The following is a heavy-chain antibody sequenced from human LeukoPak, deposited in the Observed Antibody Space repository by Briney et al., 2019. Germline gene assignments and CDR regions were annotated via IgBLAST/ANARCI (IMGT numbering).Heavy chain of an antibody. CDR3: APTPHEYSSSWGNWFDP. D-gene: IGHD6-6*01. CDR1: GGTFSSYA. Sequence: SVKVSCKASGGTFSSYAISWVRQAPGQGLEWMGGIIPIFGTANYAQKFQGRVTITTDESTSTAYMELSSLRSEDTAVYYCAPTPHEYSSSWGNWFDPWGQGTLVTVSS. J-gene: IGHJ5*02. V-gene: IGHV1-69*05. CDR2: IIPIFGTA.